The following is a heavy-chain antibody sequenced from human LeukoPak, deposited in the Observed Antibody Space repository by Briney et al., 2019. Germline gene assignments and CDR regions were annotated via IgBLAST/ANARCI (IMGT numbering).Heavy chain of an antibody. J-gene: IGHJ6*04. V-gene: IGHV3-23*01. CDR2: ISGSGENT. Sequence: PGGSLRLSCAASGFTFTNYAISWVRQTPGKGLEWVSAISGSGENTYYTDSVKGRFTISRDNSKNTLYLQMNSLRAEDTAVYYCAELGITMIGGVWGKGTTVTISS. D-gene: IGHD3-10*02. CDR3: AELGITMIGGV. CDR1: GFTFTNYA.